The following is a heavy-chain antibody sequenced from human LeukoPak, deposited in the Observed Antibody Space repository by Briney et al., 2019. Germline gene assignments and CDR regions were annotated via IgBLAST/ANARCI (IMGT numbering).Heavy chain of an antibody. CDR2: IYYSGST. J-gene: IGHJ4*02. CDR3: ARGGRAAALGY. Sequence: SESLSLTCTVSGGSISSYYWSWIRQPPGKGLEWIGYIYYSGSTNYNPSLKSRVTISVDTSKNQFSLKLSSVTAADTAVYYCARGGRAAALGYWGQGTLVTVSS. V-gene: IGHV4-59*08. CDR1: GGSISSYY. D-gene: IGHD6-13*01.